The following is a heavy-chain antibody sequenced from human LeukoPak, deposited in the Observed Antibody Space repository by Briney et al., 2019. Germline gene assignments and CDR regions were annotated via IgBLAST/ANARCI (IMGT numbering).Heavy chain of an antibody. CDR3: ARIGYSGWNLEY. V-gene: IGHV3-7*01. D-gene: IGHD5-12*01. Sequence: SGGSLRLSCAASGFTFRSYWMSWVRQAPGKGLEWVANINQGGSVKYYVDSVKGRFTIPRDDAKNSLYVQMNSLRDEDTAVYYCARIGYSGWNLEYWGQGTLVTVSS. CDR2: INQGGSVK. J-gene: IGHJ4*02. CDR1: GFTFRSYW.